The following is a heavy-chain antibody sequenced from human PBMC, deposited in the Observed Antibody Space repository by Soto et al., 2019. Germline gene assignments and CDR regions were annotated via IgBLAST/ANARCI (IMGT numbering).Heavy chain of an antibody. CDR2: ISGSGGST. V-gene: IGHV3-23*01. CDR1: GFTFSSYA. CDR3: AKGSDYSNPDYYYGMDV. J-gene: IGHJ6*02. Sequence: GGSLRLSCAASGFTFSSYAMSWVRQAPGKGLEWVSAISGSGGSTYYADSVKGRFTISRDNSKNTLYLQMNSLRAEDTAVYYCAKGSDYSNPDYYYGMDVWGQGTTVTVSS. D-gene: IGHD4-4*01.